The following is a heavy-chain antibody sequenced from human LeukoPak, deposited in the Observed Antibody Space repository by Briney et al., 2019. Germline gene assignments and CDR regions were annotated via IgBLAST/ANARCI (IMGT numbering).Heavy chain of an antibody. D-gene: IGHD3-10*01. CDR2: ISGSGGST. J-gene: IGHJ4*02. Sequence: GGSLRLSCASSGFTFSSYAMSWVRQAPGKGLEWVSSISGSGGSTYYADSVKGRFTISRDNSKNTLYLQMNSLRAEDTAVYYCAKIPSGWSKVLGFDYWGQGTLVTVSS. CDR1: GFTFSSYA. V-gene: IGHV3-23*01. CDR3: AKIPSGWSKVLGFDY.